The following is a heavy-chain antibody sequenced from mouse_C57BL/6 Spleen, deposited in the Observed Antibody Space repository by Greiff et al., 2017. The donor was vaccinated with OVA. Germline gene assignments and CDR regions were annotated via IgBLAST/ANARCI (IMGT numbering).Heavy chain of an antibody. V-gene: IGHV1-18*01. CDR3: ARGDFAMDY. Sequence: EVMLVESGPELVKPGASVKIPCKASGYTFTDYNMDWVKQSHGKSLEWIGDINPNNGGTIYNQKFKGKATLTVDKSSSTAYMELRSLTSEDTAVYYCARGDFAMDYWGQGTSVTVSS. CDR2: INPNNGGT. CDR1: GYTFTDYN. J-gene: IGHJ4*01.